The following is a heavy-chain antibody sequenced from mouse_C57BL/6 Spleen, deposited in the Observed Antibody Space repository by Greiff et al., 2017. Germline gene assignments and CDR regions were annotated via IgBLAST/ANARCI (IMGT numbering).Heavy chain of an antibody. Sequence: VQLQQPGAELVKPGASVKMSCKASGYTFTSYWITWVKQRPGQGLEWIGDLYPGSGSTNYNEKFKSKATLTVDTSSSTAYMQLSSLTSADSAVYYCARSYSNPPLPFAYWGQGTLVTVSA. CDR2: LYPGSGST. D-gene: IGHD2-5*01. V-gene: IGHV1-55*01. J-gene: IGHJ3*01. CDR1: GYTFTSYW. CDR3: ARSYSNPPLPFAY.